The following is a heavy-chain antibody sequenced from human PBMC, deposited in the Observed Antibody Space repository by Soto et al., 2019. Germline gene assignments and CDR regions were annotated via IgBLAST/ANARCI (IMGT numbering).Heavy chain of an antibody. J-gene: IGHJ5*02. CDR1: GGSISSSSYY. Sequence: SETLSLTCTVSGGSISSSSYYWGWIRQPPGKGLEWIGSIYYSGSTYYNPSLKSRVTISVDTSKNQFSLKLSSVTAADTAVYYCARGFIKSDIVLMVYHNWFDPWGQGTLVTVSS. D-gene: IGHD2-8*01. V-gene: IGHV4-39*07. CDR2: IYYSGST. CDR3: ARGFIKSDIVLMVYHNWFDP.